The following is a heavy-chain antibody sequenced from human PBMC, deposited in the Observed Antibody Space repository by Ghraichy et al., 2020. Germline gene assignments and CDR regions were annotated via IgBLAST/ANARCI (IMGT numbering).Heavy chain of an antibody. J-gene: IGHJ3*02. Sequence: SQTLSLTCTVSGGSISSGGYYWSWIRQHPGKGLEWIGYIYYSGSTYYNPSLKSRVTISVDTSKNQFSLKLSSVTAADTAVYYCSQRAWNYVAFDIWGQGTMVTVSS. V-gene: IGHV4-31*03. D-gene: IGHD1-7*01. CDR2: IYYSGST. CDR1: GGSISSGGYY. CDR3: SQRAWNYVAFDI.